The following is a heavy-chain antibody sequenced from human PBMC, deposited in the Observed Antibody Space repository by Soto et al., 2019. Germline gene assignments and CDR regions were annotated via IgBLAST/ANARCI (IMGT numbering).Heavy chain of an antibody. Sequence: GGSLRLSCAASGFTFSSYSMNWVRQAPGKGLEWVSYISSSSSTIYYADSVKGRFTISRENAKNSLYLQMNSLRAEDTAVYYCAREVGDCSSTSCYVSAFDIWGQGTMVTVSS. D-gene: IGHD2-2*01. J-gene: IGHJ3*02. CDR2: ISSSSSTI. CDR3: AREVGDCSSTSCYVSAFDI. V-gene: IGHV3-48*01. CDR1: GFTFSSYS.